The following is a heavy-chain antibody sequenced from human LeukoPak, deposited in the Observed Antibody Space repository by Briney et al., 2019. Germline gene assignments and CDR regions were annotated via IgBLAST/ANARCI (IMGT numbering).Heavy chain of an antibody. V-gene: IGHV1-3*01. D-gene: IGHD3-22*01. CDR2: INAGNGNT. CDR1: GYTFTSYA. Sequence: ASVKVSCKASGYTFTSYAMHWVRQAPGQRLEWMGWINAGNGNTKYSQKFQGRVTITADESTSTAYMELSSLRSEDTAVYYCARDTASIYYDSSGYYYGGFDYWGQGTLVTVSS. CDR3: ARDTASIYYDSSGYYYGGFDY. J-gene: IGHJ4*02.